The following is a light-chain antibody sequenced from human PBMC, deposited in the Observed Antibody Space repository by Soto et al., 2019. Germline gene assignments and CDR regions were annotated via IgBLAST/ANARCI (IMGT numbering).Light chain of an antibody. CDR3: QQYNSYPWT. Sequence: DIQMTQSPSTLSASVGDRVTITCRASQSISSWLAWYQQKPGKAPKLLIYDAYSLESGVPSRFSGSGSGTEFTLTISRLQADDFATYYCQQYNSYPWTFGQGTKVEIK. J-gene: IGKJ1*01. CDR2: DAY. V-gene: IGKV1-5*01. CDR1: QSISSW.